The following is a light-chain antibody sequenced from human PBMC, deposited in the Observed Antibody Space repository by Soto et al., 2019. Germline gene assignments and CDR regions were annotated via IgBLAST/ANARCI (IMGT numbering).Light chain of an antibody. V-gene: IGLV2-8*01. CDR1: SSDVGGYNY. J-gene: IGLJ2*01. CDR2: EVS. Sequence: QSALTQPPSASGSPGQSVTISCTGTSSDVGGYNYVSWYQQHPGKAPKLMIYEVSKRPSGVPGRFSGSKSGNTASLPVSGLQAEDEADYYCSSYAGSNNVVFGGGTKVTVL. CDR3: SSYAGSNNVV.